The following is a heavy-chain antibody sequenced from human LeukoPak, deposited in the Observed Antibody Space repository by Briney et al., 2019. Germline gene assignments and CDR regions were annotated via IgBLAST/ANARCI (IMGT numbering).Heavy chain of an antibody. D-gene: IGHD6-13*01. V-gene: IGHV3-33*01. J-gene: IGHJ3*02. CDR2: IWSDGSHK. CDR1: GFTFSSCG. CDR3: ASAAGAFDM. Sequence: PGGSLRLSCAATGFTFSSCGMHWVRQAPGKGLEWVAVIWSDGSHKYYADSMKGRFTISRDNSKNMVYLQMNSLRVEDTAVYYCASAAGAFDMWGQGTLVTVSS.